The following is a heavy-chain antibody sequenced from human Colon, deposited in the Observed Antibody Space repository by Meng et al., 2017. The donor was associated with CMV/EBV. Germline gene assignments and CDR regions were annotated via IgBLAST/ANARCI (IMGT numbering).Heavy chain of an antibody. CDR3: ARGGRSMYQLLSIY. J-gene: IGHJ4*02. CDR1: GFTFSYYA. Sequence: GESLKISCSASGFTFSYYAFHWVRQAPGKGLEWVAVIPYDGNNEHYADPVKGRFTISRDTSKNTVYLQMNSLRPEDTAVYYCARGGRSMYQLLSIYWGQGTLVTVSS. CDR2: IPYDGNNE. V-gene: IGHV3-30*04. D-gene: IGHD2-2*01.